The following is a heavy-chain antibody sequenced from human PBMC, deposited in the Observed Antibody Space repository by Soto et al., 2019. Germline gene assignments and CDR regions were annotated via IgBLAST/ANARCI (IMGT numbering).Heavy chain of an antibody. V-gene: IGHV3-30*03. D-gene: IGHD3-10*01. Sequence: QVQLVESGGGVVQPGRSLRLSCAASGFTFSSYGMHWVRQAPGKGLEWVAVISYDGSNKYYADSVKGRFTISRDNSKNTLYLQVNSLRAEDTAVYYCAPWFGAFDYWGQGTLFTVSS. CDR3: APWFGAFDY. CDR2: ISYDGSNK. J-gene: IGHJ4*02. CDR1: GFTFSSYG.